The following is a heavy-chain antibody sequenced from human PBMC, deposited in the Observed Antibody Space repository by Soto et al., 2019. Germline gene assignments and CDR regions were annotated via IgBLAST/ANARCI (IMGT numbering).Heavy chain of an antibody. CDR2: IWYDEGSK. J-gene: IGHJ6*02. V-gene: IGHV3-33*01. Sequence: QLQLVESEGGVVQPGKSLRLSCIAPGFTFSNYGMHWVRQAPVKGLEWVAAIWYDEGSKLYADSVKGRFTISRDNSTTTLYLQVISLRVADTAVYYWASAEIQLERRPSYGKDDWGQRSTVIVSS. CDR3: ASAEIQLERRPSYGKDD. D-gene: IGHD1-1*01. CDR1: GFTFSNYG.